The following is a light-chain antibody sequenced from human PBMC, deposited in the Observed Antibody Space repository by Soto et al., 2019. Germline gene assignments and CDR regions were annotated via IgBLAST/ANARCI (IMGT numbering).Light chain of an antibody. CDR1: ISDVGDYDY. CDR3: SSYSSTTLV. Sequence: QSALTQPRSVSGSPGQSVTISCTGTISDVGDYDYVSWYQQHPGKAPKLIIYDVYKRSSGVPDRFSGSKSGNTASLTISGLQAEDEADYYCSSYSSTTLVFGTGTKLTVL. V-gene: IGLV2-11*01. J-gene: IGLJ1*01. CDR2: DVY.